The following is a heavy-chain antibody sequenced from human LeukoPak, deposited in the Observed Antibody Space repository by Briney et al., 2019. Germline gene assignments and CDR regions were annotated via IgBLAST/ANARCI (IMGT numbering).Heavy chain of an antibody. J-gene: IGHJ4*02. CDR2: IWYDRSNK. CDR3: AKGFVVVPVGFDY. Sequence: GGSLRLSCAASGFTFSSYGMHWVRQAPGKGLEWVAVIWYDRSNKYYADSVKGRFTISRDNSKNTLYLQMNSLRAEDTAVYYCAKGFVVVPVGFDYWGQGTLVTVSS. CDR1: GFTFSSYG. D-gene: IGHD2-2*01. V-gene: IGHV3-33*06.